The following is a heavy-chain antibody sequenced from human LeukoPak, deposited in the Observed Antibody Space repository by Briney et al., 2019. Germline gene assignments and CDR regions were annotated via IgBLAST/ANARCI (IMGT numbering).Heavy chain of an antibody. J-gene: IGHJ4*02. CDR3: ASQGVVRGISYYFDY. Sequence: SETLSLTCTVAGVSIRNYYWSWIRQPPGKGLEWIGYFYDSGHTNYNPSLKSRVTISVDTSKNQFSLQLSSVTAADTAVYFCASQGVVRGISYYFDYWGQGTLVTVSS. CDR1: GVSIRNYY. D-gene: IGHD3-10*02. CDR2: FYDSGHT. V-gene: IGHV4-59*01.